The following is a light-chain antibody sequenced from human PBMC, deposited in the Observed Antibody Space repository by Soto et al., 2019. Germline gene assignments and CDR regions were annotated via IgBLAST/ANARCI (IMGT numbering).Light chain of an antibody. Sequence: DIQMTQSPSTLSASVGDIVTITGRASQSISSWLAWYQQKPGKAPNLLIYKASSLESGGPSRFSGIRSGTESTITISSRQPDDFATYSCHTYNSYPLTVGGGTKVETK. V-gene: IGKV1-5*03. CDR3: HTYNSYPLT. CDR1: QSISSW. J-gene: IGKJ4*01. CDR2: KAS.